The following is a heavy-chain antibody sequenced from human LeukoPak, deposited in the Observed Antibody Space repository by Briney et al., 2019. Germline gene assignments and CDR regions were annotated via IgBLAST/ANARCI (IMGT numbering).Heavy chain of an antibody. J-gene: IGHJ4*02. D-gene: IGHD5-18*01. CDR2: IYYSGST. Sequence: SETLSLTCAVYGGSFSGYYWSWIRQPPGKGLEWIGSIYYSGSTYYNPSLKSRVTISVDTSKNQFSLKLSSVTAADTAVYYCAREWYSYVDYWGQGTLVTVSS. CDR3: AREWYSYVDY. V-gene: IGHV4-34*01. CDR1: GGSFSGYY.